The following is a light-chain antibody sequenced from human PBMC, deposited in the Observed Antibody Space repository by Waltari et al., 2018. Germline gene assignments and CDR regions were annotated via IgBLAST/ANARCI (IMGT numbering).Light chain of an antibody. Sequence: EIVLTQSPGTLSLSPGERGTLPCRASQSVSRFLAWYQQKHGQAPRLLSYGESTRATGIPDRFSGSGSGTDFSLTISRLEPEDFAVYYCQKYDRLPATFGQGTKVEIK. CDR1: QSVSRF. CDR2: GES. V-gene: IGKV3-20*01. J-gene: IGKJ1*01. CDR3: QKYDRLPAT.